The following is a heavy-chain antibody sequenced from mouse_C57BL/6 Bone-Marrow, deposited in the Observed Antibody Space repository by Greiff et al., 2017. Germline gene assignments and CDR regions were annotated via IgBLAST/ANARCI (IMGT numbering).Heavy chain of an antibody. J-gene: IGHJ2*01. Sequence: QVQLQQPGAELVKPGASVKLSCKASGYTFTSYWMQWVKQRPGQGLEWIGEIDPSDSYTNYNQKFKGKATLTVDTSSSTAYMQLSSLTSEDSAVYYCARKSNYDYRGQGTTLTVSS. CDR3: ARKSNYDY. CDR2: IDPSDSYT. CDR1: GYTFTSYW. V-gene: IGHV1-50*01. D-gene: IGHD2-5*01.